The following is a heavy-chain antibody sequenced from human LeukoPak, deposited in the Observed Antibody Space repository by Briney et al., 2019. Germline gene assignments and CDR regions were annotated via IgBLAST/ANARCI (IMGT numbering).Heavy chain of an antibody. J-gene: IGHJ4*02. V-gene: IGHV5-10-1*01. D-gene: IGHD6-13*01. CDR1: GYRFTDYW. Sequence: KTGESLRISCKGSGYRFTDYWISWVRQMPGKDLEWMGRIDPSDSYTNYSPSFQGHVTISADKSISTAYLQWSSLKASDTAMYYCARYLFAAADHYFNYWGQGTLVTVSS. CDR3: ARYLFAAADHYFNY. CDR2: IDPSDSYT.